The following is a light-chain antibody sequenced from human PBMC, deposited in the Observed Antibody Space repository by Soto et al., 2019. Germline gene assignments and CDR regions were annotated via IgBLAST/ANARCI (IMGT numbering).Light chain of an antibody. Sequence: QSVLTQPPSVSGAPGQRVTISCTGSSSNIGALYDVHWYQQLPGTAPKLLIYGNSNRPSGVPDRFSGSKSGTSASLANTGLRAEDEADYYCQSYDSSLSGWVFGGGTKVTVL. CDR3: QSYDSSLSGWV. CDR1: SSNIGALYD. V-gene: IGLV1-40*01. J-gene: IGLJ3*02. CDR2: GNS.